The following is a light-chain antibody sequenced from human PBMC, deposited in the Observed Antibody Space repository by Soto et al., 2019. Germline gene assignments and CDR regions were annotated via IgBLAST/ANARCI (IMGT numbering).Light chain of an antibody. CDR3: SSYTSSSTRV. CDR2: EVS. J-gene: IGLJ1*01. CDR1: SSDVGGYNY. V-gene: IGLV2-14*01. Sequence: QSVLTQPASVSGSPGQSITISCTGTSSDVGGYNYVSWYQQHPGKAPKLMIYEVSNRPSGVSNRFSGSKSGNTASLTISGLLAEDEADYYCSSYTSSSTRVFGTGTKVT.